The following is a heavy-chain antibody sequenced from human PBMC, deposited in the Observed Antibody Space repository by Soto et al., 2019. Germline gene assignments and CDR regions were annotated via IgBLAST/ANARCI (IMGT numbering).Heavy chain of an antibody. J-gene: IGHJ6*02. CDR3: ASHALAPPYYGRYV. Sequence: PSETPSLTCTVSGGSISSGDYYWSWIRQSPEKGLEWIGCIYYGGNSYSNPSLKSRVTMFVATSKNQFSLDLSSVTAADTAVYYCASHALAPPYYGRYVCCQG. V-gene: IGHV4-30-4*01. CDR1: GGSISSGDYY. CDR2: IYYGGNS.